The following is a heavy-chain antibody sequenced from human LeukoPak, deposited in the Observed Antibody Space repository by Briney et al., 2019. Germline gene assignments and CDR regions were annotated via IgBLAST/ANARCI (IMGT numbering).Heavy chain of an antibody. Sequence: ASVTVSCKASGYTFTSYYMHWVRQAPGQGLEWMGIINPSGGSTSYPQKFQGRVTMARDTSTSTVYMELSSLRSEDTAVYYCAREKYDSSGYYYGLDYWGQGTLVTVSS. CDR3: AREKYDSSGYYYGLDY. V-gene: IGHV1-46*01. D-gene: IGHD3-22*01. J-gene: IGHJ4*02. CDR1: GYTFTSYY. CDR2: INPSGGST.